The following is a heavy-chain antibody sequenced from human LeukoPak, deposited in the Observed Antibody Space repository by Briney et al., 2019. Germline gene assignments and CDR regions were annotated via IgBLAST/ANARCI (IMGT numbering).Heavy chain of an antibody. Sequence: PGGSLRLSCAASGFTFSSYAMHWVRQAPGKGLEWVAVISYDGSNKYYADSVKGRFTISRDNSKNTLYLQMNSLRAEDTAVYYCARDRGPQVAFFDYWGQGTLVTVSS. CDR1: GFTFSSYA. CDR3: ARDRGPQVAFFDY. CDR2: ISYDGSNK. J-gene: IGHJ4*02. V-gene: IGHV3-30-3*01. D-gene: IGHD2-15*01.